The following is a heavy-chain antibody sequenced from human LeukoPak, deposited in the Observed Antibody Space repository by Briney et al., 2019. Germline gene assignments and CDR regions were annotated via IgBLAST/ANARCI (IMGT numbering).Heavy chain of an antibody. CDR2: INHSGST. J-gene: IGHJ5*02. V-gene: IGHV4-34*01. D-gene: IGHD4-17*01. Sequence: LETLSLTCAVYGGSFSGYYWSWIRQPPGKGLEWIGEINHSGSTNYNPSLKSRVTISVDTSKNQFSLKLSSVTAADTAVYYCARGPYGDYAWFDPWGQGTLVTVSS. CDR1: GGSFSGYY. CDR3: ARGPYGDYAWFDP.